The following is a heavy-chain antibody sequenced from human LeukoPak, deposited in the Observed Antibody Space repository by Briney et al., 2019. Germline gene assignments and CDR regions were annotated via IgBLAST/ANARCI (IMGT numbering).Heavy chain of an antibody. CDR1: GDSIRSSY. CDR3: AGYGSGSYYKAFDF. CDR2: VYYTGSS. V-gene: IGHV4-59*01. D-gene: IGHD3-10*01. J-gene: IGHJ4*02. Sequence: PSETLSLSCSVSGDSIRSSYWSWIRQPPGMGLEWIGYVYYTGSSYYNPSLKSRATTSIDMSKNQFSLKLTSMTAADTAVYYCAGYGSGSYYKAFDFWGQGILVTVSS.